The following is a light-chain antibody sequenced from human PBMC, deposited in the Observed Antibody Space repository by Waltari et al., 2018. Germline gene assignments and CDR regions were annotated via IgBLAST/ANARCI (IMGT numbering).Light chain of an antibody. CDR3: QTGGHGTWV. CDR2: VNSDGSH. CDR1: SGHSSNI. Sequence: QLVVTPSPSASAPLGASVNLTCTLSSGHSSNIVAWLQQRPEKGPRYLMKVNSDGSHIKGDDIPDRFSGSSSGAERYLTISSLQPDDEADYYCQTGGHGTWVFGGGTTLTVL. V-gene: IGLV4-69*01. J-gene: IGLJ3*02.